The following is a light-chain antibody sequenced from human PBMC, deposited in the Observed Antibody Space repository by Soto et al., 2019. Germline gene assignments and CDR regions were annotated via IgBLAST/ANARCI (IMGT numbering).Light chain of an antibody. CDR3: QQYNKWPPLT. CDR2: GAS. J-gene: IGKJ4*01. CDR1: QSVSSN. Sequence: EMVLTQSPATLSVSPGERATLSCSASQSVSSNLAWYQQKPGQAPRLLIYGASTRATGIPARFSGSGSGTDFTLTISSLQSEDFAVYYRQQYNKWPPLTFGGGTKVDIK. V-gene: IGKV3-15*01.